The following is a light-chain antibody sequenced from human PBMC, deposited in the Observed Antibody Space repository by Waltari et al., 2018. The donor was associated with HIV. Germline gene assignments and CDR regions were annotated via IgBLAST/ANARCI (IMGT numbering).Light chain of an antibody. V-gene: IGLV1-44*01. Sequence: QSVLTQPPSASGTPGQRVTISCSGSSSTIGGNTVNWFQQPPGTAPKLLIYTNKPRPSGVPDRFSGSKAGTSASLAISGLQSEDEADYYCAAWDDSLNGVVFGGGTKLTVL. CDR2: TNK. J-gene: IGLJ2*01. CDR1: SSTIGGNT. CDR3: AAWDDSLNGVV.